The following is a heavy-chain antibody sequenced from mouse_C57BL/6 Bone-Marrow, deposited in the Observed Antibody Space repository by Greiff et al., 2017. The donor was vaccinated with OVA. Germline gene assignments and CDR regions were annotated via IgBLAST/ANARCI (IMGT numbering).Heavy chain of an antibody. V-gene: IGHV1-55*01. CDR3: ARSQITGKDFDY. CDR1: GYTFTSYW. CDR2: IYPGSGST. Sequence: QVQLQQPGAELVKPGASVKMSCKASGYTFTSYWITWVKQRPGQGLEWIGDIYPGSGSTNYNEKFKSKATLTVDTSSSTAYMQLSSLTSEDSAVYYCARSQITGKDFDYWGQGTTLTVSS. D-gene: IGHD4-1*01. J-gene: IGHJ2*01.